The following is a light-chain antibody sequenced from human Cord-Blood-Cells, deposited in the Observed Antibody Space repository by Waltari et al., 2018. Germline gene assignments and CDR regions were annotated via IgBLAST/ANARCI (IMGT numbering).Light chain of an antibody. CDR1: RPAVGGSNY. Sequence: QSALPQPASVSGSPGHAITLSCTGTRPAVGGSNYAHWYQQHPGKAPKLMIYEVSNRPSGVSNRFSGSKSGNTASLTISGLQAEDEADYYCSSYTSSSTYVFGTGTKVTVL. J-gene: IGLJ1*01. V-gene: IGLV2-14*01. CDR3: SSYTSSSTYV. CDR2: EVS.